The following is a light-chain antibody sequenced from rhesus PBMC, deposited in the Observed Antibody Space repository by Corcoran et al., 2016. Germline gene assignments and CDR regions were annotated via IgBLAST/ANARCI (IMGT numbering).Light chain of an antibody. V-gene: IGKV3-24*03. Sequence: EIVMTQSPATLSLSPGERATLSCRASKSVSSSLAWYQQKPGQAPRLHIYGASSRATGIPDRFSGSGPGPEFTIPISSLGPEDVAVYYCLEHSNWPHSFGQGTKVEIK. J-gene: IGKJ2*01. CDR1: KSVSSS. CDR2: GAS. CDR3: LEHSNWPHS.